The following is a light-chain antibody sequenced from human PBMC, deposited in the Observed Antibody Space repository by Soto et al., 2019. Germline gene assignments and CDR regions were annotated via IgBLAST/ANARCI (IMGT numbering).Light chain of an antibody. V-gene: IGKV3-15*01. Sequence: EIVMTQSPATLSVSPGERATLSCRASQSVSSNLAWYQQKPGQAPRLLIYGASTRAPGITARFSGSGSGTEFTLTISSLPAEDFAVYYCQQYNNWPRTLGQGTKVEIK. CDR3: QQYNNWPRT. CDR1: QSVSSN. J-gene: IGKJ1*01. CDR2: GAS.